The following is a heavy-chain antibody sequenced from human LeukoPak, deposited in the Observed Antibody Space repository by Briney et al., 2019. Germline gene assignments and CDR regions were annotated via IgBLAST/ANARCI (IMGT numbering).Heavy chain of an antibody. CDR1: GAHISNYY. J-gene: IGHJ3*01. CDR3: ASLSSGAAFDV. Sequence: SETLSLTCTVSGAHISNYYWTWVRQSAAQGLEWIGRLHASGSTIYNPSLKSRVTMSIDTSKDQLSLTLTSVTAADSAVYYCASLSSGAAFDVWGQGTVVTVSS. D-gene: IGHD3-22*01. CDR2: LHASGST. V-gene: IGHV4-4*07.